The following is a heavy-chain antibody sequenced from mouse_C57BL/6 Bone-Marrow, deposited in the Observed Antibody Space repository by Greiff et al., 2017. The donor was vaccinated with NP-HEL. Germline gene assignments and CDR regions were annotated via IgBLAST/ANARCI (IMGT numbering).Heavy chain of an antibody. D-gene: IGHD1-1*01. CDR3: ATFLHYYGSSFDY. J-gene: IGHJ2*01. Sequence: EVKLVESGGGLVQSGRSLRLSCAASGFTFSDYGMHWVRQAPEKGLEWVAYISSGSSTIYYADTVKGRFTISRDNAKNTLFLQMTSLRSEDTAMYYCATFLHYYGSSFDYWGQGTTLAVSS. CDR1: GFTFSDYG. V-gene: IGHV5-17*01. CDR2: ISSGSSTI.